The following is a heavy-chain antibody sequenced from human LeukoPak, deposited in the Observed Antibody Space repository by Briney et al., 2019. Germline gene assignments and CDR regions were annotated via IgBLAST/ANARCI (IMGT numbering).Heavy chain of an antibody. J-gene: IGHJ4*02. CDR2: ISWNSGSI. CDR1: GFTFDDYA. D-gene: IGHD1-26*01. V-gene: IGHV3-9*01. CDR3: AKAQGGATTGAPDY. Sequence: GGSLRLSCAASGFTFDDYAMHWVRQAPGKGLEWVSGISWNSGSIGYADSVKGRFTISRGNAKNSLYLQMNSLRAEDTALYYCAKAQGGATTGAPDYWGQGTLVTVSS.